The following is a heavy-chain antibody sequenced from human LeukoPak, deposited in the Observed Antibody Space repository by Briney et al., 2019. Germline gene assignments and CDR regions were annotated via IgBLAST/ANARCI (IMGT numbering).Heavy chain of an antibody. CDR3: AREVPPITIFGVGYYGMDV. V-gene: IGHV3-11*01. J-gene: IGHJ6*02. CDR2: ISSSGSII. CDR1: GFTFSDYY. D-gene: IGHD3-3*01. Sequence: GGCLRLSCAASGFTFSDYYMSWSRQAPGKGVEGGSYISSSGSIIYYADSVKGRFTISRENAKNSLNLQMNSLRAEDTAVYYCAREVPPITIFGVGYYGMDVWGQGTTVTVSS.